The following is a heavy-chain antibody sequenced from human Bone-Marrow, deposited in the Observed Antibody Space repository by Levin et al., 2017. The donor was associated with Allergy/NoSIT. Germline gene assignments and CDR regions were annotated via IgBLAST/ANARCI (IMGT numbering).Heavy chain of an antibody. CDR3: ARSRQGGKRFLGIHKYFDY. CDR2: MNPNSGNT. J-gene: IGHJ4*02. V-gene: IGHV1-8*01. Sequence: ASVKVSCKASGYTFTSYDINWVRQATGQGLEWMGWMNPNSGNTGYAQKFQGRVTMTRNTSISTAYMELSSLRSEDTAVYYCARSRQGGKRFLGIHKYFDYWGQGTLVTVSS. D-gene: IGHD3-3*01. CDR1: GYTFTSYD.